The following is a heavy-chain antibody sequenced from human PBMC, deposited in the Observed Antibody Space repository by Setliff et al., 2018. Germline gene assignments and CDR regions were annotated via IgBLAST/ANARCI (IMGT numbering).Heavy chain of an antibody. CDR3: FGAGTCSY. Sequence: GGSMRLSCEVSGFTFTSHGMNWLRQAPGKGLEWISLLYDDGSEFYADSVKGRFTISRDNSKNMLYLQMSSLRSEDTAVYYCFGAGTCSYWGQGTLVTVSS. V-gene: IGHV3-66*01. D-gene: IGHD3-10*01. J-gene: IGHJ4*02. CDR2: LYDDGSE. CDR1: GFTFTSHG.